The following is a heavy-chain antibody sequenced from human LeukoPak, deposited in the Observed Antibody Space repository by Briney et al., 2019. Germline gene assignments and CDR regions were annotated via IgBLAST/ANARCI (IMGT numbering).Heavy chain of an antibody. CDR2: INPNTGDT. J-gene: IGHJ4*02. D-gene: IGHD5-24*01. CDR3: AREGTWVEMQY. V-gene: IGHV1-2*02. Sequence: ASEKVSCNTSGYIFNDYYMHWVRQAPGQGLEWMGWINPNTGDTEYAPRFQGRVAMTRATSISTAYMELSRLTSDDTAIYYCAREGTWVEMQYWGQGTLVTVSS. CDR1: GYIFNDYY.